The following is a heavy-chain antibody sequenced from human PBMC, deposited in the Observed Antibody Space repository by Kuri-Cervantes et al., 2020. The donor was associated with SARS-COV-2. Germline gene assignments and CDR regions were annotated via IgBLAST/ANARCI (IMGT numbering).Heavy chain of an antibody. J-gene: IGHJ4*02. D-gene: IGHD3-10*01. Sequence: GESLKISCAASGFTFSNYAMHWVRQAPGKGLEWVAVISYDGSNKYYADSVKGRFTISRDNSKNTLYLQMNSLRAEDTAVYYCARGRAYDSGSYYFYWGQGTLVTGSS. V-gene: IGHV3-30-3*01. CDR1: GFTFSNYA. CDR2: ISYDGSNK. CDR3: ARGRAYDSGSYYFY.